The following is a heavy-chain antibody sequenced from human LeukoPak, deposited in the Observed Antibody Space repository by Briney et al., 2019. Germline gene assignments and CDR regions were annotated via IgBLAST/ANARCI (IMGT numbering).Heavy chain of an antibody. J-gene: IGHJ3*02. V-gene: IGHV4-39*01. D-gene: IGHD3-10*01. Sequence: SETLSLTCTVSGGSISSSSYYWGWIRQPPGKGLEWIGSIYYSGSTYYNPSLKSRVTISVDTSKNQFSLKLSSVTAADTAVYYCATNDYGSGSHTKEYAFDIWGQGTMVTVSS. CDR2: IYYSGST. CDR3: ATNDYGSGSHTKEYAFDI. CDR1: GGSISSSSYY.